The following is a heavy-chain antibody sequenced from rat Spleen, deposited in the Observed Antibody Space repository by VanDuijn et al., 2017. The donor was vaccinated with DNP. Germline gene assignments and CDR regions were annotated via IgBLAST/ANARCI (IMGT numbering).Heavy chain of an antibody. D-gene: IGHD1-4*01. CDR1: GFTFSDYY. J-gene: IGHJ4*01. Sequence: EVLLVESDGGLVQPGRSLKLSCAVSGFTFSDYYMACVRQAPAKGLEWVATISYDARTTYYRDSVKGRFTISRDDAKATLYLHMDSLRSEDTATYYCARHIDYPGSMDAWGQGASVTVSS. V-gene: IGHV5-29*01. CDR2: ISYDARTT. CDR3: ARHIDYPGSMDA.